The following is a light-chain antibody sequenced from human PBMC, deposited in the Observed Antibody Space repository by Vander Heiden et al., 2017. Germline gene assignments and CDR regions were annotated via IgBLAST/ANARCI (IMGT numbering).Light chain of an antibody. J-gene: IGKJ1*01. Sequence: DILMTQSPATLSVSAGERVTLSCRASLSVSTSLVWYQQKPGQPPRLLIYGASTRAKGVPARFSGSGYGTEFTLTISSLQSEDFAVYFCQQYNNWPPWTFGQGTKVEIK. CDR2: GAS. CDR1: LSVSTS. V-gene: IGKV3-15*01. CDR3: QQYNNWPPWT.